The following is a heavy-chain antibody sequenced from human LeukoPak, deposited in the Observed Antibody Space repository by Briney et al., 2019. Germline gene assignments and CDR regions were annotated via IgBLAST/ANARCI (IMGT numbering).Heavy chain of an antibody. D-gene: IGHD2-2*01. CDR2: INPNSGGT. Sequence: ASVKVSCKASGYTFTVYYLHWVRQAPGHGLEWMGWINPNSGGTNYAQKFQGRVTLTRDTSMSTAYMEISRLTSDDTAVYYCARDNLEASWGSPGDYWGQGTLVTVSS. CDR3: ARDNLEASWGSPGDY. CDR1: GYTFTVYY. V-gene: IGHV1-2*02. J-gene: IGHJ4*02.